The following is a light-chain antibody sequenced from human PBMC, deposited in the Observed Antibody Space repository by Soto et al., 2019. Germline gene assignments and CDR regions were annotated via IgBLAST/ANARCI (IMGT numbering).Light chain of an antibody. CDR2: LGS. CDR1: QSLLHSNGYNY. J-gene: IGKJ2*01. V-gene: IGKV2-28*01. CDR3: MQALQTPYT. Sequence: DIVMTQSPLSLPVTPGEPASISCRSSQSLLHSNGYNYLDWYLQKPGQSPQLLINLGSNRASGVPDRFSGSGLGTDFTLKISRVEAEDVGVYYCMQALQTPYTFGQGTKLEIK.